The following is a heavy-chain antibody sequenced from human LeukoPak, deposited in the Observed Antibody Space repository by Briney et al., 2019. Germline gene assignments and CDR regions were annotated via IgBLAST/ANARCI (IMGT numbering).Heavy chain of an antibody. D-gene: IGHD3-22*01. J-gene: IGHJ6*03. CDR1: GGSITSYY. CDR2: VYYSGST. CDR3: ARGGSAEESSAYYKYYYYYMDV. Sequence: SETLSLTCTVSGGSITSYYWSWIRQPPGKGLEWIGYVYYSGSTNYNPSLKSRVTISVDTSKNQFSLKLSSVTAADTAVYYCARGGSAEESSAYYKYYYYYMDVWGKGTTVTVS. V-gene: IGHV4-59*01.